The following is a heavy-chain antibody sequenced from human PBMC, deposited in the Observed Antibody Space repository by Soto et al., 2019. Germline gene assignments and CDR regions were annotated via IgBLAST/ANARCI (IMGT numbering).Heavy chain of an antibody. CDR2: IWHDGSNE. CDR1: GVPFNNYA. J-gene: IGHJ4*02. CDR3: ARDDVSMVTTFLDY. V-gene: IGHV3-33*01. Sequence: GGSLRLSCAASGVPFNNYAMHWVRQAPGKGLEWVAVIWHDGSNEHYADSVRGRFRIARDNSNNTLYLQMNSLRGEDTALYYCARDDVSMVTTFLDYWGLGTLVTVSS. D-gene: IGHD2-21*02.